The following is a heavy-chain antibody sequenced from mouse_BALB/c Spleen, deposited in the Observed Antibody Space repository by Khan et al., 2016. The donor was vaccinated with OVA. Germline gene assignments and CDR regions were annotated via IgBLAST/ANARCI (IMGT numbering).Heavy chain of an antibody. CDR2: IDPANGTT. Sequence: VQLKQSGAELVKPGASVKLSCTASGFNIKDTYMHWVKQRPEQGLEWIGRIDPANGTTKYDPKFQGKATITADTSSNTAYLQLSSLTSEDTSVYYWARINAWGQGTTLTVAT. J-gene: IGHJ2*01. CDR1: GFNIKDTY. CDR3: ARINA. V-gene: IGHV14-3*02.